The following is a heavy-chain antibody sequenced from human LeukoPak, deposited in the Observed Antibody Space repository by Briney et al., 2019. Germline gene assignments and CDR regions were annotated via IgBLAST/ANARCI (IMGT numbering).Heavy chain of an antibody. V-gene: IGHV1-2*02. D-gene: IGHD2-2*01. CDR1: GYTFTGHY. J-gene: IGHJ5*02. CDR2: INPNSGGT. CDR3: ARDIGDCSSTSCYPGP. Sequence: ASVKVSCKASGYTFTGHYMHWVRQAPGQGLEWMGWINPNSGGTNYAQKFQGRVTMTRDTSISTAYMELSRLRSDDTAVYYCARDIGDCSSTSCYPGPWGQGTLVTVSS.